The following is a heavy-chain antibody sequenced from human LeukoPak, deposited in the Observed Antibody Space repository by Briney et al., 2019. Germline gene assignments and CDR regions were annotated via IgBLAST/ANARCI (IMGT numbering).Heavy chain of an antibody. J-gene: IGHJ4*02. Sequence: PSETLSLTCTVSGGSISSSSYYWGWIRQPPGKGLEWIATFHYSGSTYYNPSLKRRVTISVDTSKNQFSLRLSSVTAADTAVYYCARDGGSYHFDYWGQGTLVTVSS. CDR3: ARDGGSYHFDY. CDR1: GGSISSSSYY. CDR2: FHYSGST. V-gene: IGHV4-39*07. D-gene: IGHD1-26*01.